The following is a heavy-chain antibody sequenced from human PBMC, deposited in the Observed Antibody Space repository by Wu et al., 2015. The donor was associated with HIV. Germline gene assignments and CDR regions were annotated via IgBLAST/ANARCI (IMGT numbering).Heavy chain of an antibody. V-gene: IGHV1-69*12. D-gene: IGHD4-17*01. CDR1: GGSFSSYA. CDR3: ARDPRSGDYVNGDY. Sequence: QVQLVQSGAEVKKPGSSVKVSCKASGGSFSSYAITWVRQAPGQGPEWMGGIIPIFGTTNYAQKFQGRVTITADESTSTAYMELRSLKSDDTAIYYCARDPRSGDYVNGDYWGQGTLVIVSS. CDR2: IIPIFGTT. J-gene: IGHJ4*02.